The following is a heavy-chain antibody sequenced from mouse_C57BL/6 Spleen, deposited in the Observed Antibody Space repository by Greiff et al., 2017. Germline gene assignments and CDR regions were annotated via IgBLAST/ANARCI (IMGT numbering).Heavy chain of an antibody. CDR1: GFNIKDYY. Sequence: VQLKESGAELVKPGASVKLSCTASGFNIKDYYMHWVKQRTEQGLEWIGRIDPEDGETKYAPQFPGKATITADTSSNTAYLQLSSLTSEDTADYYCARVSYGNYGYWGQGTTLTVSS. CDR2: IDPEDGET. CDR3: ARVSYGNYGY. D-gene: IGHD2-10*02. V-gene: IGHV14-2*01. J-gene: IGHJ2*01.